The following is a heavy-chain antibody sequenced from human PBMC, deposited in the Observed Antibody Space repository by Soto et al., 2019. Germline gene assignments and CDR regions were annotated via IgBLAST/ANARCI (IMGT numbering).Heavy chain of an antibody. CDR3: ASSYGSGYRAFDY. CDR1: GDTFNFYS. D-gene: IGHD3-10*01. J-gene: IGHJ4*02. Sequence: QVQLVQSGAEVKRPGSSVKVSCKASGDTFNFYSINWVRQAPGVGLEWVGRVNPILRMSNYAQRFQGRVTMNADKTTSTAYMELRSLRSEDTAIYYCASSYGSGYRAFDYWGQGALATVSS. V-gene: IGHV1-69*02. CDR2: VNPILRMS.